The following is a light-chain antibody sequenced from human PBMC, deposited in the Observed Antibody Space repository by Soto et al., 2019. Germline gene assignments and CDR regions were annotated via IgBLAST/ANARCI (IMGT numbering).Light chain of an antibody. CDR1: SSDVDGYKY. J-gene: IGLJ2*01. V-gene: IGLV2-14*01. CDR3: CSYTGGTTLV. Sequence: QSALTQPASVSGSPGQSITISCTGSSSDVDGYKYVSWYQQHPGKAPKLMIFEVSNRPSGVSNRFSGSKSGNTASLTISGLQAEDEGDYYCCSYTGGTTLVCGGGTKLTVL. CDR2: EVS.